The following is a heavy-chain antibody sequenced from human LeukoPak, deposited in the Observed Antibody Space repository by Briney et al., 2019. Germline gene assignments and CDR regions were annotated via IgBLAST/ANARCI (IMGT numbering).Heavy chain of an antibody. J-gene: IGHJ6*03. Sequence: GGCLRLSCAASGFTFRNEWMSWVGQARGKGREWVANIKQDGSEKYYVDSVKGGFTISRENGKKSMYMQMNSLRAEDTAVYYCARGMVLQRGYYYYYLDVWGKGTTVTISS. CDR3: ARGMVLQRGYYYYYLDV. CDR2: IKQDGSEK. D-gene: IGHD3-10*01. V-gene: IGHV3-7*01. CDR1: GFTFRNEW.